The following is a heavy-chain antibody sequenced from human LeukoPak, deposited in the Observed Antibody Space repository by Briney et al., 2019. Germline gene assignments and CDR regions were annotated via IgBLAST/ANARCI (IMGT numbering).Heavy chain of an antibody. CDR3: ARGGPNTYYYGSGSYYKYYYYGMDV. Sequence: ASVKVSCKASGYTFTSYDINWVRQATGQGLEWMGWMNPNSGNTGYAQKFQGRVTMTRNTSISTAYMELSSLRSEDTAVYYCARGGPNTYYYGSGSYYKYYYYGMDVWGQGTTVTVSS. D-gene: IGHD3-10*01. CDR2: MNPNSGNT. CDR1: GYTFTSYD. V-gene: IGHV1-8*01. J-gene: IGHJ6*02.